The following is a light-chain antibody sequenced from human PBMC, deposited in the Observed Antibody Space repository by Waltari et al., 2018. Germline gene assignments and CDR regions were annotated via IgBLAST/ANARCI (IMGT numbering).Light chain of an antibody. CDR2: DVS. CDR3: SSYTSSDTPV. CDR1: SRDAGGYTF. V-gene: IGLV2-14*01. Sequence: QSALTQPASVSGSPGQSITISCTGTSRDAGGYTFVSWYQQHPGKAPKLMIYDVSNRPSGVSNRFSGSKSGNTASLTISGLQAEDEADYYCSSYTSSDTPVFGTGTKVTVV. J-gene: IGLJ1*01.